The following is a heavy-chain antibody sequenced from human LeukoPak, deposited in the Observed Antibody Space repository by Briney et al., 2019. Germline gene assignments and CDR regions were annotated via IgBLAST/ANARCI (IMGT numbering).Heavy chain of an antibody. D-gene: IGHD2-15*01. Sequence: SVKVSCKASGGTFSSYAISWVRQAPGQGLEWMGGIIPIFGTANYAQKFQGRVTITTDESTSTAYMELSSLRSEDTAVYYCAIKYCSGGSCYNYYYYMDVWGKETTVTVSS. CDR1: GGTFSSYA. CDR3: AIKYCSGGSCYNYYYYMDV. CDR2: IIPIFGTA. V-gene: IGHV1-69*05. J-gene: IGHJ6*03.